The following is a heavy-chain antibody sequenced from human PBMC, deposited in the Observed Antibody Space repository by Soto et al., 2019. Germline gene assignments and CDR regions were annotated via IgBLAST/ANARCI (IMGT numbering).Heavy chain of an antibody. CDR3: SRDPLAFHIGGH. CDR1: GFTFSDYW. Sequence: EVQLVESGGGLVQPGGSLRLSCAASGFTFSDYWLSWARQSPVKGLEWVANMSPDGRKRYYLDSLKGRFTISRDNAKNSLYLQMNRLSAEDTAVYFCSRDPLAFHIGGHWGQGTLVTVSS. D-gene: IGHD3-3*02. CDR2: MSPDGRKR. V-gene: IGHV3-7*01. J-gene: IGHJ4*02.